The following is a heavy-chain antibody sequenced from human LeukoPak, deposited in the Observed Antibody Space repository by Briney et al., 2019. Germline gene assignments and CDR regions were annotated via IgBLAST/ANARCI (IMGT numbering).Heavy chain of an antibody. CDR2: ISYDGSNK. CDR3: TKSGIAAAGSLVYFDY. D-gene: IGHD6-13*01. J-gene: IGHJ4*02. V-gene: IGHV3-30*18. Sequence: PGRSLRLSCAASGFTFSSYGMHWVRQAPGKGLECAAVISYDGSNKYYADSVKGRFTISRDNSKNTLYLQMNSLRAEDTAVYYCTKSGIAAAGSLVYFDYWGQGTLVTASS. CDR1: GFTFSSYG.